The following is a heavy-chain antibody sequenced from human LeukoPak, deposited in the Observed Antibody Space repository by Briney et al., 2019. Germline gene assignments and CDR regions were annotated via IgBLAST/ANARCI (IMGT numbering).Heavy chain of an antibody. CDR1: GYTFTSYG. V-gene: IGHV1-18*01. J-gene: IGHJ4*02. Sequence: ASVKVSCQASGYTFTSYGISWVRQAPGQGLEWMGWISAYNGNTNYAQKLQGRVTMTTDTSTSTAYMELRSLRSDDTAVYYCARDSGSDSGSYYGVIDYWGQGTLVTVSS. CDR2: ISAYNGNT. CDR3: ARDSGSDSGSYYGVIDY. D-gene: IGHD1-26*01.